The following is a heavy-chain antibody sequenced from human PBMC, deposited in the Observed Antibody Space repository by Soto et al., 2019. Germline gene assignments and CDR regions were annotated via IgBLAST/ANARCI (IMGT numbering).Heavy chain of an antibody. CDR3: ATTPQSIAVAGTYYFDY. CDR2: IDPSDSYT. Sequence: PGESLKISCKGSGYSFTSYWISWVRQMPGKGLEWMGRIDPSDSYTNYSPSFQGHVTISADKSISTAYLQWSSLKASDTAMYYCATTPQSIAVAGTYYFDYWGQGTQVTVYS. V-gene: IGHV5-10-1*01. D-gene: IGHD6-19*01. J-gene: IGHJ4*02. CDR1: GYSFTSYW.